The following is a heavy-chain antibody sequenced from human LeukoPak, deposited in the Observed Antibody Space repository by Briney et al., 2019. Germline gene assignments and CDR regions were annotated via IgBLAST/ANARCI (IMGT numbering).Heavy chain of an antibody. CDR1: GFTFSNYA. CDR2: ISNSGGST. CDR3: AKGGVPGTNYLDY. V-gene: IGHV3-23*01. J-gene: IGHJ4*02. D-gene: IGHD6-19*01. Sequence: PGGSLRLSCAASGFTFSNYAMSWVRQAPGKGLEWVSAISNSGGSTYYANSVKGRFTISRDNSKNTLYLQMNSLRAEDTAVYYCAKGGVPGTNYLDYWGQGTLVTVSS.